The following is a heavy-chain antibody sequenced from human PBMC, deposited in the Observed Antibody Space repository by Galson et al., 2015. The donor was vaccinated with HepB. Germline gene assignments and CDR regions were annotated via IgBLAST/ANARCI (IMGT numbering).Heavy chain of an antibody. CDR2: VYPDDSDT. Sequence: QSGAEVKKPGESLKISCQVSGYSFTNYWIGWVRQMPGKGLEWMGVVYPDDSDTRYSPSFQGQVTISADKAASTAYLQWSSLEASDTATYYCARQGHCSGNNCYRVIDYWGQGTLVTVSS. J-gene: IGHJ4*02. D-gene: IGHD1/OR15-1a*01. CDR3: ARQGHCSGNNCYRVIDY. CDR1: GYSFTNYW. V-gene: IGHV5-51*01.